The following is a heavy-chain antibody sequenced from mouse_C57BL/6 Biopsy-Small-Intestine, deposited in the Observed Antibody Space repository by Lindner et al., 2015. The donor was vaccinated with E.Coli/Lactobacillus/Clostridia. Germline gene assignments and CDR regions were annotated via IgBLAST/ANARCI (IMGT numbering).Heavy chain of an antibody. Sequence: SVKVSCKASGYTFTNNYITWVRQAPGQGLEWMGWISPYNGNKNYAQKLQGRVTLTTETSTSTAYMELRSLRSDDTAVYYCARGKWEIPYWGQGTLLTVSS. V-gene: IGHV1-84*02. CDR2: ISPYNGNK. CDR1: GYTFTNNY. CDR3: ARGKWEIPY. D-gene: IGHD1-3*01. J-gene: IGHJ4*01.